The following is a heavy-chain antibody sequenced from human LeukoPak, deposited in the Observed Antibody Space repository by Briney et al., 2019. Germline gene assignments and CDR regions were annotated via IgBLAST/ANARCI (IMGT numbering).Heavy chain of an antibody. CDR3: ARLAERYDVWSGYNY. CDR1: GFTFSDYY. CDR2: ISSSGSTI. V-gene: IGHV3-11*04. J-gene: IGHJ4*02. D-gene: IGHD3-3*01. Sequence: GGSLRLSCAASGFTFSDYYMTWIRQAPGKGLEWVSYISSSGSTIYYTDSVKGRFTISRDNAKNSLYLQMNSLRAEDTAVNYCARLAERYDVWSGYNYWGQGTLVTVSS.